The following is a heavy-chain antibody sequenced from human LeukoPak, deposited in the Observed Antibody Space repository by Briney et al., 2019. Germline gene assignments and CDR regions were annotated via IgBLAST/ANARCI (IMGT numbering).Heavy chain of an antibody. CDR2: ISYDGSNK. J-gene: IGHJ3*02. V-gene: IGHV3-30*04. CDR3: ARAANAFDI. CDR1: GFTFSSCA. Sequence: PGRSLRLSCAASGFTFSSCAMHWVRQAPGKGLEWVAVISYDGSNKYYADSVKGRFTISRDNSKNTLYLQMNSLRAEDTAVYYCARAANAFDIWGQGTMVTVSS.